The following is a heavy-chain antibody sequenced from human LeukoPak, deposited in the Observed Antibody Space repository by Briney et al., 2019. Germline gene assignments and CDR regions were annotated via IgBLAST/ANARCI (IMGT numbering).Heavy chain of an antibody. J-gene: IGHJ4*02. D-gene: IGHD3-22*01. CDR1: GFTFSSYA. V-gene: IGHV3-23*01. CDR3: ANDGGDYYDSSGYYVY. CDR2: ISGSGGST. Sequence: GGSLRLSCAASGFTFSSYAVSWVRQAPGKGLEWVSAISGSGGSTYYADSVKGRFTISRDNSKNTLYLQMNSLRAEDTAVYYCANDGGDYYDSSGYYVYGGQGTLVTVSS.